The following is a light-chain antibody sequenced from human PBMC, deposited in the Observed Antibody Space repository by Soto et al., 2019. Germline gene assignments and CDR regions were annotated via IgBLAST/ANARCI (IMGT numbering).Light chain of an antibody. V-gene: IGKV1-12*01. CDR1: QDISSW. Sequence: DIQMTQSPSSVSASVGDRVTITCRASQDISSWLAWYQQTPGKAPKLLIYGAASLQSGVPSRFSGSGSGTVFTLTISSLQPEDFATYYCQQYHNSVLTFGGGTTVEIK. J-gene: IGKJ4*01. CDR2: GAA. CDR3: QQYHNSVLT.